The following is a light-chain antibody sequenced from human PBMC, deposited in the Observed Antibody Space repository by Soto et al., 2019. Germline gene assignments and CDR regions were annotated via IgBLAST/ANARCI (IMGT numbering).Light chain of an antibody. CDR1: QRISTW. CDR3: QQYNSYSPLT. Sequence: DIKMTQSPSTLPASVGDRVTITCRANQRISTWLAWYQPKPGKAPNLLIYKASRLETGVPSRFSGSGSWTEFTLTISFLQPDDFATYYCQQYNSYSPLTFGGGTKVDIK. CDR2: KAS. V-gene: IGKV1-5*03. J-gene: IGKJ4*01.